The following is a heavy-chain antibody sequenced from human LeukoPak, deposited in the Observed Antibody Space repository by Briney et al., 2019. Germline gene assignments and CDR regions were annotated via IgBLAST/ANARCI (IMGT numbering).Heavy chain of an antibody. V-gene: IGHV3-30*18. CDR1: GFTFSSYG. CDR2: IWYGGSNK. CDR3: AKNQGSSWDMYFDY. Sequence: GRSLRLSCAASGFTFSSYGMHWVRQAPGKGLEWVAVIWYGGSNKYYADTVKGRFTISRDNSKNTLYLQMNSLRAEDTAVYYCAKNQGSSWDMYFDYWGQGTLVTVSS. D-gene: IGHD6-13*01. J-gene: IGHJ4*02.